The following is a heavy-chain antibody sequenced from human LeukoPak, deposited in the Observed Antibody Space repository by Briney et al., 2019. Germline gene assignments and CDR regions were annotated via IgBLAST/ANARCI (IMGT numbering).Heavy chain of an antibody. Sequence: QPGGSLRLSCAAAGFTFSNYDMSWGRHAPGKGLEWVSSISASGGSTYYADSVKGRFTISRDNSKNTLYLQMTNLRAADTAVYYCANDLSRAVAADWFAPWHEGSLVTVSS. V-gene: IGHV3-23*01. CDR1: GFTFSNYD. CDR3: ANDLSRAVAADWFAP. D-gene: IGHD6-19*01. CDR2: ISASGGST. J-gene: IGHJ5*02.